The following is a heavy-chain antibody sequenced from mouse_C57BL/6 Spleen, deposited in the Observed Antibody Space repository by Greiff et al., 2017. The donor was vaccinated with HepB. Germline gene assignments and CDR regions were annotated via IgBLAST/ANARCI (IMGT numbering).Heavy chain of an antibody. J-gene: IGHJ3*01. Sequence: EVQLQQSGPELVKPGASVKISCKASGYTFTDYYMNWVKQSHGKSLEWIGDINPNNGGTSYNQKFKGKATLTVDKSSSTAYMELRSLTSEDSAVYYCATLYDDYDGALAWFAYWGQGTLVTVSA. D-gene: IGHD2-4*01. V-gene: IGHV1-26*01. CDR3: ATLYDDYDGALAWFAY. CDR2: INPNNGGT. CDR1: GYTFTDYY.